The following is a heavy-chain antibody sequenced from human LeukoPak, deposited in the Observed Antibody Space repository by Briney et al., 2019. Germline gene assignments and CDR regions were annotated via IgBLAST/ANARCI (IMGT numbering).Heavy chain of an antibody. V-gene: IGHV3-23*01. CDR3: AKEQVPPGMQRGYFDY. J-gene: IGHJ4*02. Sequence: GGSLRLSCAASGFTFSSYGMSWVRQAPGKGLEWVSAIRSLGSSTYYADSVKGRFTISRDNSKNTLYPQMNSLRAEDTAVYYCAKEQVPPGMQRGYFDYWGQGTLVTVSS. D-gene: IGHD2-2*01. CDR1: GFTFSSYG. CDR2: IRSLGSST.